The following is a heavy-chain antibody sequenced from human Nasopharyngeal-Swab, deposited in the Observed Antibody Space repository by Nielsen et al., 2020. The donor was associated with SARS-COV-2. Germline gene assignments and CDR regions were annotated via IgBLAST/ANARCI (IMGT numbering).Heavy chain of an antibody. D-gene: IGHD4-23*01. CDR3: ARERGNSLDY. Sequence: GSLRLSCAASGFTSSSYWMSWVRQAPGKGLEWVANIKQDGSEKYYVDSVKGRFTISRDNAKNSLYLQMNSLRAEDTAVYYCARERGNSLDYWGQGTLVTVSS. CDR1: GFTSSSYW. CDR2: IKQDGSEK. V-gene: IGHV3-7*01. J-gene: IGHJ4*02.